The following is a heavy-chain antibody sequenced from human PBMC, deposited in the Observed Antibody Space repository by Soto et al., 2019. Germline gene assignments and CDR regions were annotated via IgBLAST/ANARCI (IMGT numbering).Heavy chain of an antibody. J-gene: IGHJ4*02. CDR2: ISFSGAT. Sequence: SETLSLTCTVSGVSITSYFWSWIRQTPGKGLDWIGSISFSGATYSNPSLKGRAAPSVDTSENHLSLTLNSVTSADTAVYFCARDRRDGYQRYFEFWGQRNQGTVSS. CDR3: ARDRRDGYQRYFEF. CDR1: GVSITSYF. D-gene: IGHD2-2*01. V-gene: IGHV4-59*01.